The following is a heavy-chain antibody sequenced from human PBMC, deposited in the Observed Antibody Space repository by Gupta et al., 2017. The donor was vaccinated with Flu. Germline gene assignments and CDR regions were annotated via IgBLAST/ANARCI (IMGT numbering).Heavy chain of an antibody. CDR2: IYTSGST. J-gene: IGHJ4*02. CDR3: ARENHPITNYYDSSGYSTYFDY. CDR1: GGSISSYY. D-gene: IGHD3-22*01. V-gene: IGHV4-4*07. Sequence: QVQLQESGPGLVKPSETLSLTCTVSGGSISSYYWSWIRQPAGKGLEWIGRIYTSGSTNYNPSLKSRVTMSVDTSKNQFSLKLSSVTAADTAVYYCARENHPITNYYDSSGYSTYFDYWGQGTLVTVSS.